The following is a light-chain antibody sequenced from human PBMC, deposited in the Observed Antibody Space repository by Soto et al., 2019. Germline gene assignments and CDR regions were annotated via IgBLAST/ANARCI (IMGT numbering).Light chain of an antibody. CDR2: DVS. Sequence: EILMTQSPATLSVSPGERVTLSCRAGQGVTTNFAWYQQKSGQSPRLLIYDVSSRATGVPSRFSGSGSGTDFTLTISRLEPEDSAVYYCQQYDSSPWTFGQGTKVDIK. J-gene: IGKJ1*01. V-gene: IGKV3-15*01. CDR3: QQYDSSPWT. CDR1: QGVTTN.